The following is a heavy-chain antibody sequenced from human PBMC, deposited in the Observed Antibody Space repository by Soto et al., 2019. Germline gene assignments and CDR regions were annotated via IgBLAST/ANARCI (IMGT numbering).Heavy chain of an antibody. CDR3: ARGICSSTSCYPSLYNWFDP. CDR2: ISSSSSYT. CDR1: GFTFSDYY. J-gene: IGHJ5*02. V-gene: IGHV3-11*06. Sequence: GGSLRLSCAASGFTFSDYYMSWIRQAPGKGLEWVSYISSSSSYTNYADSVKGRFTISRDNAKNSLYLQMNSLRAEDTAVYYCARGICSSTSCYPSLYNWFDPWGQGTLVTSPQ. D-gene: IGHD2-2*01.